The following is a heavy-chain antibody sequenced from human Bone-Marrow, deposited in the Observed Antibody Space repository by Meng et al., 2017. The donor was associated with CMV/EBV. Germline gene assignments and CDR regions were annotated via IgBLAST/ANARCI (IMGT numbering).Heavy chain of an antibody. J-gene: IGHJ6*02. D-gene: IGHD1-1*01. V-gene: IGHV3-21*04. CDR1: GFTFSSYS. CDR3: AKSRGNGNLPYYCYGMEV. Sequence: GESLKISCAASGFTFSSYSMNWVRQAPGKGLECVSSISSSDSYIYYADSVRGRFTISRDNDKKLLYLQMNSLRAEDTAVYYCAKSRGNGNLPYYCYGMEVWGQGTTVTGSS. CDR2: ISSSDSYI.